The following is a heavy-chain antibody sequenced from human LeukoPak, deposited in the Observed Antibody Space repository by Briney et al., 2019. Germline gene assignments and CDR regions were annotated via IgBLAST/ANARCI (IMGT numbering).Heavy chain of an antibody. CDR3: ARAGLETYYGKSYFDY. J-gene: IGHJ4*02. Sequence: SETLSLTCTVSGGSISSSSYYWGWIRQPPGKGLEWIGSVYYSGSTYYNPSLKSRVTISVDTSKNQFSLKLSSVTAADTAVYYCARAGLETYYGKSYFDYWGQGTLVTVSS. V-gene: IGHV4-39*01. CDR1: GGSISSSSYY. D-gene: IGHD3-10*01. CDR2: VYYSGST.